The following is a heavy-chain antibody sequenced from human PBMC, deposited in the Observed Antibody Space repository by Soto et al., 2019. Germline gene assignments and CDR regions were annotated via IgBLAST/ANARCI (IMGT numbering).Heavy chain of an antibody. V-gene: IGHV3-23*01. Sequence: RGSLRLSCAASGFTFSSYAMSWVRQAPGKGLEWVSAISGSGGSTYYADSVKGRFTISRDNSKNTLYLQMNSLRAEDTAVYYCAKDRGYSGYGRLGNDAFDIWGQGTMVTVSS. D-gene: IGHD5-12*01. J-gene: IGHJ3*02. CDR1: GFTFSSYA. CDR3: AKDRGYSGYGRLGNDAFDI. CDR2: ISGSGGST.